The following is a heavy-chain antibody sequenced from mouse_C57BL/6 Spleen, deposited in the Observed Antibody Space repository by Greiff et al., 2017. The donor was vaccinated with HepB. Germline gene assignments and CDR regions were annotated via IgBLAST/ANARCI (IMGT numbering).Heavy chain of an antibody. J-gene: IGHJ2*01. CDR2: IRNKANGYTT. V-gene: IGHV7-3*01. CDR1: GFTLTDYY. CDR3: ARCYGNYFDY. D-gene: IGHD2-1*01. Sequence: EVHLVESGGGLVQPGGSLSLSCAASGFTLTDYYMSWVRQPPGKALEWLGFIRNKANGYTTEYSASVKGRFTISRDNSQSILYLQMNALSAEDSATYYFARCYGNYFDYWCQGTTLTVSS.